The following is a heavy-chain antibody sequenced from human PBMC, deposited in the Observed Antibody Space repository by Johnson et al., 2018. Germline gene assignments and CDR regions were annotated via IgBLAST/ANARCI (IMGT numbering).Heavy chain of an antibody. Sequence: QVQLRESGPGLVEPSETLSLSCTVSGGSISRSTYYWGWIRQPPGKGLEWIGSIYYSGSTYYNPSLKSQVPISVDTSKNQSSLKLSSGTAADTAVYYCGIEIMEVGYCSGEDVWGKGTTFTVSS. CDR1: GGSISRSTYY. V-gene: IGHV4-39*07. D-gene: IGHD2-15*01. CDR3: GIEIMEVGYCSGEDV. CDR2: IYYSGST. J-gene: IGHJ6*04.